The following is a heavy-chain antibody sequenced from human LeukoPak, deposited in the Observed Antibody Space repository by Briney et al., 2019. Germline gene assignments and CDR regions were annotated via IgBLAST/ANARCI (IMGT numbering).Heavy chain of an antibody. CDR1: GFTFSSYA. J-gene: IGHJ4*02. V-gene: IGHV3-30-3*01. CDR2: ISYDGSNK. CDR3: ARDQGIAVDGTRPYFDY. Sequence: GGSLRLSCAASGFTFSSYAMHWVRQAPGKGLEWVAVISYDGSNKYYADSVKGRFTIFRDNSKNTLYLQMNSLRAEDTAVYYCARDQGIAVDGTRPYFDYWGQGTLVTVSS. D-gene: IGHD6-19*01.